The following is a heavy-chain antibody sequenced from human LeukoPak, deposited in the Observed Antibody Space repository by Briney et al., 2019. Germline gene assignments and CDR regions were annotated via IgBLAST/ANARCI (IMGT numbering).Heavy chain of an antibody. Sequence: GGSLRLSCAASGFAFSSYAMSWVRQAPGKGLEWVSAISGSGGSTYYADSVKGRFTISRDNSKNTLYLQMNSLRAEDTAVYYCAKLIAGAQSYFDYWGQGTLVTVSS. J-gene: IGHJ4*02. CDR2: ISGSGGST. CDR3: AKLIAGAQSYFDY. D-gene: IGHD6-19*01. CDR1: GFAFSSYA. V-gene: IGHV3-23*01.